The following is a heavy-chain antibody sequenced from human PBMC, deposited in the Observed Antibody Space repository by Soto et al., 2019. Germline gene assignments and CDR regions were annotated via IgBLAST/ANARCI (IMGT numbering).Heavy chain of an antibody. CDR1: GGTLSSYA. Sequence: SVKGYFRASGGTLSSYAISLVRQAPGQGLEWIGGIIPIFGTANYAQKCQGRVTITADESTSTAYMELSSLRSEDTAVYYCARDKDQGVYCFYWGQGTMVTVSS. CDR2: IIPIFGTA. V-gene: IGHV1-69*13. CDR3: ARDKDQGVYCFY. D-gene: IGHD3-22*01. J-gene: IGHJ4*02.